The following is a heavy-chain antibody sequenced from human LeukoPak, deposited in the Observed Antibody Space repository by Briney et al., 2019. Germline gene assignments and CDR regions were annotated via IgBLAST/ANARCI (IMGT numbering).Heavy chain of an antibody. D-gene: IGHD6-19*01. J-gene: IGHJ3*02. CDR1: GGSFSGYY. CDR2: IYHSGAT. CDR3: ARPAVAGNVDALDI. V-gene: IGHV4-59*08. Sequence: SETLSLTCAVYGGSFSGYYWSWIRQPPGKGLEWIGYIYHSGATDYNPSLKSRLSMSVDTSKNQFSLKLSSVTAADTAVYYCARPAVAGNVDALDIWGQGTMVTVSS.